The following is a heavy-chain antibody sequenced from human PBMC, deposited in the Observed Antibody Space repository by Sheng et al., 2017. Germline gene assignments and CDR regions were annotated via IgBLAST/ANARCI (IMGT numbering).Heavy chain of an antibody. D-gene: IGHD3-22*01. CDR2: VNHSGNT. Sequence: QVQLQQWGAGLLKPSETLSLTCAVYGGSFSGYYWNWIRQPPREGAWSGLGKVNHSGNTNYNPSLKSRVSISVDTSKNQFSLKVNSVTAADTAVYYCARSYDRPFYYFDYWGQGTLVTVSS. V-gene: IGHV4-34*01. CDR1: GGSFSGYY. CDR3: ARSYDRPFYYFDY. J-gene: IGHJ4*02.